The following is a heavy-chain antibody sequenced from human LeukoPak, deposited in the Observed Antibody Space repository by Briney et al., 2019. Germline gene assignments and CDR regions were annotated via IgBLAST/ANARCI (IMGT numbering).Heavy chain of an antibody. V-gene: IGHV3-74*01. CDR2: INTDGTST. CDR1: GFTFSRYW. J-gene: IGHJ4*02. Sequence: GGSLRLSCAVSGFTFSRYWMHWVRQAPGKGLVWVSRINTDGTSTNYADSVKGRFTISRDNAKNTLYLQMNSLRDEDTAVYYCVKDGTREGNRLFEHWGQGTLVTASS. D-gene: IGHD1-1*01. CDR3: VKDGTREGNRLFEH.